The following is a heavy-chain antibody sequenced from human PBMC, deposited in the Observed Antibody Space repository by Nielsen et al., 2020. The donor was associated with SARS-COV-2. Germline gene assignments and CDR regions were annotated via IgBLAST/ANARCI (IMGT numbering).Heavy chain of an antibody. CDR1: GFTFSSYA. J-gene: IGHJ5*02. Sequence: GESLKISCAASGFTFSSYAMHWVRQAPGKGLEWVAVISYDGSNKYYADSVKGRFTISRDNSKNTLYLQMNSLRAEDTAVYYCARGGSSSLKYNWFDPWGQGTLVTVSS. CDR3: ARGGSSSLKYNWFDP. D-gene: IGHD6-6*01. V-gene: IGHV3-30*04. CDR2: ISYDGSNK.